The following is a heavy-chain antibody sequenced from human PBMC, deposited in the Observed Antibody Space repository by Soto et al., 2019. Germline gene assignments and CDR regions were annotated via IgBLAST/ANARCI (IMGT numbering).Heavy chain of an antibody. CDR2: IYPGDSDT. CDR1: GYSFTSYW. CDR3: ARPATGYCSGGSCYGGAFDI. V-gene: IGHV5-51*01. Sequence: PGASLKISCKGSGYSFTSYWIGWVRQMAGKGLEWMGIIYPGDSDTRYSPSFQGQVTISADKSISTAYLQWSSLKASDTAMYYCARPATGYCSGGSCYGGAFDILGQGKMVTGSS. J-gene: IGHJ3*02. D-gene: IGHD2-15*01.